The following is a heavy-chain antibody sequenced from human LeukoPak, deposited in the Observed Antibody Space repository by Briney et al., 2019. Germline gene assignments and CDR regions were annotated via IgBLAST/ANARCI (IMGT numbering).Heavy chain of an antibody. J-gene: IGHJ6*03. Sequence: GGSLRLSCAASGFTFSSYSMNWVRQAPGKGLEWVSSISSSSSYIYYADSVKGRFTISRDNAKNSLYLQMNSLRAEDTAVYYCARRQPYYYYMDVWGKGTTVTTSS. CDR1: GFTFSSYS. V-gene: IGHV3-21*01. CDR2: ISSSSSYI. CDR3: ARRQPYYYYMDV.